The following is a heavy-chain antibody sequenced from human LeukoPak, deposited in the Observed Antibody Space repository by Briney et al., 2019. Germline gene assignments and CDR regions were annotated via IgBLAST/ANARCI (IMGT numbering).Heavy chain of an antibody. J-gene: IGHJ3*02. CDR1: GGSISSGSYY. D-gene: IGHD3-22*01. CDR2: IYTSGST. V-gene: IGHV4-61*02. Sequence: PSETLSLTCTVSGGSISSGSYYWSWIRQPAGKGLEWIGRIYTSGSTNYNPSLKSRVTISVDTSKNQFSLKLSSVTAADTAVYYCARGLVGSSGYYYHAFDIWGQGTMVTVSS. CDR3: ARGLVGSSGYYYHAFDI.